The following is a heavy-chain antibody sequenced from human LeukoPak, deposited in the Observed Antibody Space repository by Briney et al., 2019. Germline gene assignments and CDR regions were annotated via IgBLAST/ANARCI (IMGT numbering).Heavy chain of an antibody. CDR1: GYTFTGYC. CDR2: INPNSGGT. CDR3: ARAAFVAVPSQVFDI. D-gene: IGHD6-19*01. V-gene: IGHV1-2*02. J-gene: IGHJ3*02. Sequence: ASVKVSCKASGYTFTGYCMHWVRQAPGQGLEWMGWINPNSGGTNYAQKFQGRVTMTRDTSISTAYMELSRLRSDDTAVYYCARAAFVAVPSQVFDIWGQGTMVTVSS.